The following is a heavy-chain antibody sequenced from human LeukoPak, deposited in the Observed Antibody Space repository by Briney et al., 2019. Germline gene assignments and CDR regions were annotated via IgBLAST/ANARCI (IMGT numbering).Heavy chain of an antibody. J-gene: IGHJ5*02. CDR1: GGSIRSYY. Sequence: SETLSLTCTVSGGSIRSYYWNWIRQPPGKGLEWIGYIYYSGSTNYNPSLKSRVTISVDTSKNQFSLKLSSVTAADTAVYYCARDGGWNDGVDWFDPWGQGTLVTVSS. D-gene: IGHD1-1*01. CDR3: ARDGGWNDGVDWFDP. CDR2: IYYSGST. V-gene: IGHV4-59*12.